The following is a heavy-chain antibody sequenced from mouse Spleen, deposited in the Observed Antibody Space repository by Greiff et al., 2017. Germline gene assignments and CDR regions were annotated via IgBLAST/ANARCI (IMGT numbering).Heavy chain of an antibody. CDR1: GYTFTDYE. D-gene: IGHD2-3*01. CDR2: IDPETGGT. Sequence: VQLQQSGAELVRPGASVTLSCKASGYTFTDYEMHWVKQTPVHGLEWIGAIDPETGGTAYNQKFKGKATLTADKSSSTAYMELRSLTSEDSAVYYCTRNDGYPAWFAYWGQGTLVTVSA. CDR3: TRNDGYPAWFAY. J-gene: IGHJ3*01. V-gene: IGHV1-15*01.